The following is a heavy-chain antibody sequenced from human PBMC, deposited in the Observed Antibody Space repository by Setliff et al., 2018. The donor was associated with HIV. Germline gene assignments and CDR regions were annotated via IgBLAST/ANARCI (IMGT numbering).Heavy chain of an antibody. D-gene: IGHD3-22*01. CDR3: ARDGCYYDSSGHLAYYFDY. Sequence: ASVMVSCKASGYTFTSYGMSWVRQAPGQGLEWMGWINTYTGNPTYAQDFTGRFVFSLDTSVSTAYLQISSLKAEDIAVYYCARDGCYYDSSGHLAYYFDYWGQGTLVTVSS. CDR2: INTYTGNP. V-gene: IGHV7-4-1*02. CDR1: GYTFTSYG. J-gene: IGHJ4*02.